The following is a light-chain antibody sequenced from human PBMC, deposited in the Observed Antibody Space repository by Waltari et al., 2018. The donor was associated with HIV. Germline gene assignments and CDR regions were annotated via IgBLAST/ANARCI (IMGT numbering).Light chain of an antibody. CDR3: CSYAGSSSVV. J-gene: IGLJ2*01. CDR2: EVS. Sequence: QSALTQPASVSGSPGQSITIYCTGTSSAVGSYNLVSWYQQHPGKAPKLMIYEVSKRPSGVSNRFSGSKSGNTASLTISGLQAEDEADYYCCSYAGSSSVVFGGGTKLTVL. V-gene: IGLV2-23*02. CDR1: SSAVGSYNL.